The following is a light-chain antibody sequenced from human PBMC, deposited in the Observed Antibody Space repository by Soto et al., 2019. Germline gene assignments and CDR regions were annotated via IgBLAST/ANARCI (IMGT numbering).Light chain of an antibody. CDR2: GSS. J-gene: IGKJ1*01. V-gene: IGKV3-20*01. CDR3: QQYGSSPSWT. CDR1: QSVSSSY. Sequence: EIVFTQSPGTLSLSPGERATLSGRASQSVSSSYLAWYQHQPSQAQRLLLHGSSSRASGIPDRFSGSGSGTDFTLTISRLEPEDFAVYYCQQYGSSPSWTFGQGTKVDIK.